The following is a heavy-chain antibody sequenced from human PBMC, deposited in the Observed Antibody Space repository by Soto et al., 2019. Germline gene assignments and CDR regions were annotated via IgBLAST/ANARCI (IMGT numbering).Heavy chain of an antibody. J-gene: IGHJ5*02. CDR2: ITPSTGGT. CDR3: ASDVSPDWYTSCDP. D-gene: IGHD3-9*01. CDR1: GYSFSDHY. Sequence: QVQLVQSGAEVKKPGASMRVSCKASGYSFSDHYIHWVRQAPGQGLEYMGWITPSTGGTYYAQKFRGRVAMTTDTSVSTAYMELSSLKSDDTAVYYCASDVSPDWYTSCDPWGQGTPVIFSS. V-gene: IGHV1-2*02.